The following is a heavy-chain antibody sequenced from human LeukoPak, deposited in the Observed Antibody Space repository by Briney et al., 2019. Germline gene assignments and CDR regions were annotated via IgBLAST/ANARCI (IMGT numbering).Heavy chain of an antibody. CDR3: ITGRY. J-gene: IGHJ4*02. CDR2: IRSKSDGETT. CDR1: GFTFSDAW. V-gene: IGHV3-15*01. Sequence: GGSLRLSCAASGFTFSDAWMNWVRQAPGKGLEWVGRIRSKSDGETTDYAAPVKGRCTISRDGSKNTLYLQMNSLKTEDTAVYYCITGRYWGQGTVVTVSS.